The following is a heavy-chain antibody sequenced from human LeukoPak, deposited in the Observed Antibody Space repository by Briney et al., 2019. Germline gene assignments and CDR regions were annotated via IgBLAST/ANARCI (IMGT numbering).Heavy chain of an antibody. CDR2: IKQDGSEI. CDR3: TRYRQGSGIYSTDY. Sequence: PGGSLRLSCAASGFTFSNFWMSWVRQVPGEGLEWVANIKQDGSEIHYVDSVKGRFTISRDNAQNSLYLHMHSLRAEDTAVYYCTRYRQGSGIYSTDYWGRGTLVTVSS. CDR1: GFTFSNFW. D-gene: IGHD3-10*01. J-gene: IGHJ4*02. V-gene: IGHV3-7*01.